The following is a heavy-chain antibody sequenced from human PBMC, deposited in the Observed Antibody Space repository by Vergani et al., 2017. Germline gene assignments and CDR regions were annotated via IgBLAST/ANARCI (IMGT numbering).Heavy chain of an antibody. D-gene: IGHD2-2*01. CDR1: GGSVSSGSYY. CDR3: ARFRSRYCSSTSCYEVVDY. CDR2: IYYSGST. V-gene: IGHV4-61*01. Sequence: QVQLQESGPGLVKPSETLSLTCTVSGGSVSSGSYYWSWIRQPPGKGLEWIGYIYYSGSTNYNPSLKSRVTISVDTPKNQFSLKLSSVTAADTAVYYCARFRSRYCSSTSCYEVVDYWGQGTLVTVSS. J-gene: IGHJ4*02.